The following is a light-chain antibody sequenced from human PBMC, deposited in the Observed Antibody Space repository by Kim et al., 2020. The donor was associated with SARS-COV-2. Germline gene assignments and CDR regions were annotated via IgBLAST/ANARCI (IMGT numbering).Light chain of an antibody. CDR3: SSCTLSGTVV. J-gene: IGLJ3*02. Sequence: QSALTQPASVSGSPGQSITISCTGTSSDVGGYNCVSWYLQHPGNAPKLMFADVSNRPSGVSDRFSGSKSGNTASLTISGLQAEDEADYYCSSCTLSGTVVFGGGTQLTVL. CDR2: DVS. CDR1: SSDVGGYNC. V-gene: IGLV2-14*03.